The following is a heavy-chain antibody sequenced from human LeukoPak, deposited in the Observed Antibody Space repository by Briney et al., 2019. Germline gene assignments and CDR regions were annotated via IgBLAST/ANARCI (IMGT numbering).Heavy chain of an antibody. CDR2: ISSGGST. CDR3: AKDTYSTSPYYFDY. V-gene: IGHV3-23*01. J-gene: IGHJ4*02. CDR1: GFTFNNYA. Sequence: PGGSLRLSCAAAGFTFNNYAMSWVRQAPGKGLKWVSGISSGGSTYYADSAKGRFTISRDNSKNTLYLQMNSLRAEDTAVYYCAKDTYSTSPYYFDYWGQGTLVTVSS. D-gene: IGHD1-26*01.